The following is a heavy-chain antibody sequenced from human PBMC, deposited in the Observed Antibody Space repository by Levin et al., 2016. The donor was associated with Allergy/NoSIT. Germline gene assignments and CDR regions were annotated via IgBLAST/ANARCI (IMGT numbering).Heavy chain of an antibody. Sequence: SETLSLTCAVSGGSISSGGYSWSWIRQPPGKGLEWIGYIYHSGSTYYNPSLKSRVTISVDRSKNQFSLKLSSVTAADTAVYYCARTMSSQWFDPWGQGTLVTVSS. D-gene: IGHD3-10*01. CDR1: GGSISSGGYS. CDR3: ARTMSSQWFDP. CDR2: IYHSGST. V-gene: IGHV4-30-2*01. J-gene: IGHJ5*02.